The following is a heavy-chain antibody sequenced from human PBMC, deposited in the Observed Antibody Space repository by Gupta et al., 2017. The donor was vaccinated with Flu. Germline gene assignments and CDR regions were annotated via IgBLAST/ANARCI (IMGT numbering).Heavy chain of an antibody. V-gene: IGHV4-39*01. J-gene: IGHJ4*02. CDR1: GGSIPTDNYY. D-gene: IGHD2-2*01. Sequence: QLQLQGSGPGLVKPAGTLSLSCTVSGGSIPTDNYYWALVRQAPGKGLEWIGTIYYSGTTYYNPSLRSRATMSLDTSRSQFSLKVWSVTAADTAVYYCAGGVGYAAFDFWGQGSLVSVSS. CDR2: IYYSGTT. CDR3: AGGVGYAAFDF.